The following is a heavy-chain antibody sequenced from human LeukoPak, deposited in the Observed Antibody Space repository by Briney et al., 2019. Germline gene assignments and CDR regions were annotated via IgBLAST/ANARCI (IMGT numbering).Heavy chain of an antibody. CDR1: GGSISCYY. CDR2: VFHSGDT. CDR3: ASSDIVTGTTYYFDY. D-gene: IGHD3-9*01. J-gene: IGHJ4*02. V-gene: IGHV4-59*01. Sequence: SETLSLTCSVSGGSISCYYRFWIRQPPGKGLEWIGYVFHSGDTNYNPSFKSRVTISLDMSKTQFSLKLNSVTAADTAVYYCASSDIVTGTTYYFDYWGQGALITVSS.